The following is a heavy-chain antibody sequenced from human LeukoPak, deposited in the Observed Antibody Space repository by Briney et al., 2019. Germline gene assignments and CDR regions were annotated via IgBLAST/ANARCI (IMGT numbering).Heavy chain of an antibody. Sequence: GGSLRLSCAASGFTFSSYGMHWVRQAPGKGLVWVSRINSDGSTTDYADSVKGRFTISRANAKNTLYLQMNGLRAEDTAVYYCVVLGISNYWGQGTLVTVSS. D-gene: IGHD4/OR15-4a*01. V-gene: IGHV3-74*01. J-gene: IGHJ4*02. CDR3: VVLGISNY. CDR2: INSDGSTT. CDR1: GFTFSSYG.